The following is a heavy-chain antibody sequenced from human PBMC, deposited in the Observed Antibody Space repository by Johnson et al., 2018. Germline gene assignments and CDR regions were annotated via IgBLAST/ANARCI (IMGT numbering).Heavy chain of an antibody. CDR1: GFTVSSNY. CDR3: ARDWLGGFDSSGYYPEYFQH. V-gene: IGHV3-66*02. CDR2: IYSGGST. J-gene: IGHJ1*01. D-gene: IGHD3-22*01. Sequence: VQLQESGGGLVQPGGSLRLSCAASGFTVSSNYMSWVRQAPGKGLEWVSVIYSGGSTYYADSVKGRFTHSKDNYKKTLYLQMNSLGAEDTAVYYCARDWLGGFDSSGYYPEYFQHWGQGTLVTGSS.